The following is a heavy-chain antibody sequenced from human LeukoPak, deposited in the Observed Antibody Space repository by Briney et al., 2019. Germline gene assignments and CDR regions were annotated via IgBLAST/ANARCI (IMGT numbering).Heavy chain of an antibody. D-gene: IGHD3-22*01. Sequence: SVKVSCKASGGTFSSYAISWVRQAPGQGLEWMGGIIPIFGTANYAQKFQGRVTITADESTSTAYMELSSLRSEDTAVYYCARERGKDSSPFYYYYYMTSGAKGPRSPSP. CDR3: ARERGKDSSPFYYYYYMTS. CDR2: IIPIFGTA. J-gene: IGHJ6*03. CDR1: GGTFSSYA. V-gene: IGHV1-69*13.